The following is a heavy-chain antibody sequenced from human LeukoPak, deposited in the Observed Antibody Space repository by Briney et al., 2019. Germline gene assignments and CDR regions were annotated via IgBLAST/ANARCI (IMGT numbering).Heavy chain of an antibody. CDR1: GYTLTRYY. D-gene: IGHD3-10*01. CDR3: ARDRGGVVSPSDY. J-gene: IGHJ4*02. V-gene: IGHV1-46*03. Sequence: ASVKVSCKASGYTLTRYYMHWVRQAPGQRLEWMGTINPSSGSTRYAQKFQGRVTMTRDTSTSTVYMEVSSLRSEDTAVYYCARDRGGVVSPSDYWGQGTLVTVSS. CDR2: INPSSGST.